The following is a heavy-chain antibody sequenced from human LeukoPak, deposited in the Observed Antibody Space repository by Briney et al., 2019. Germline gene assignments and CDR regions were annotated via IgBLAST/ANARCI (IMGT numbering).Heavy chain of an antibody. V-gene: IGHV4-4*07. Sequence: SETLSLTCTVSGGSISSYYWSWIRQPAGKGLEWIGRIYTSGSTNYNPSLKSRVTMSVDTSKNQFSLKLSSVTAADTAVYYCARLGKSSGYYFRDWFDPWGQGTLVTVSS. J-gene: IGHJ5*02. CDR1: GGSISSYY. D-gene: IGHD3-22*01. CDR3: ARLGKSSGYYFRDWFDP. CDR2: IYTSGST.